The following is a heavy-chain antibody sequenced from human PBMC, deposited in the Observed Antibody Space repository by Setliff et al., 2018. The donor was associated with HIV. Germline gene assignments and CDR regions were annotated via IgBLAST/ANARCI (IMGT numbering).Heavy chain of an antibody. J-gene: IGHJ5*02. CDR1: GGSSIGHSFA. V-gene: IGHV4-39*07. CDR2: IYHNGIA. D-gene: IGHD2-21*01. Sequence: SETLSLTCTVSGGSSIGHSFASTWIRQSPGKGLEWIGSIYHNGIAYYNPSLKSRVTISVDTSKNQFSLKLISVTAADTAVYYCARYGGNSFWFDPWGQGTLVTVS. CDR3: ARYGGNSFWFDP.